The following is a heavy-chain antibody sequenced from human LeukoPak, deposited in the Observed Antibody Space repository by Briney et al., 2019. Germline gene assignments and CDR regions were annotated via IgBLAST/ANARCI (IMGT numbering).Heavy chain of an antibody. D-gene: IGHD2-2*03. J-gene: IGHJ4*02. CDR1: GLTFSSYA. V-gene: IGHV3-23*01. Sequence: GGSLRLSCAASGLTFSSYAMSWVRQAPGKGLEWVSSISGSGGSTYYADSVKGRFTISRDNSKNTLYLQMNSLRAEDTTVYYCARDPLDIVVVPAATIREYYFDYWGQGTLVTVSS. CDR2: ISGSGGST. CDR3: ARDPLDIVVVPAATIREYYFDY.